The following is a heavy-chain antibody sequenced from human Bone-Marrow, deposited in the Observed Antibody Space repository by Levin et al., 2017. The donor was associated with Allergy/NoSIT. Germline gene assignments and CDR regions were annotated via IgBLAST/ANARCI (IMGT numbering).Heavy chain of an antibody. CDR3: ARGGASSNDY. D-gene: IGHD6-13*01. Sequence: ASVKVSCSVSGYTFSDYYIHWIRKTPGQGLEWIGWIDPTHGGTQFSEKFHERLVLTRNSSINTAYMELGKLRSGDTALYYCARGGASSNDYWGRGTLVTVSS. V-gene: IGHV1-2*02. CDR1: GYTFSDYY. CDR2: IDPTHGGT. J-gene: IGHJ4*02.